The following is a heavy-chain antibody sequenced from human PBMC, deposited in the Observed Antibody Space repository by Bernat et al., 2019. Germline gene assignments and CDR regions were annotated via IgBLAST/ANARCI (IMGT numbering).Heavy chain of an antibody. Sequence: EVQLVESGGGLVQPGGSLRLSCAASGFTFSSYSMNWVRQAPGKGLEWVSYISSSSSTIYYADSVKGRFTISRDNAKNSLYLQMNSLRDEDTAVYYCARDSSPDYIWGVYAFDIWGQGTMVTVSS. CDR3: ARDSSPDYIWGVYAFDI. CDR2: ISSSSSTI. CDR1: GFTFSSYS. V-gene: IGHV3-48*02. J-gene: IGHJ3*02. D-gene: IGHD3-16*01.